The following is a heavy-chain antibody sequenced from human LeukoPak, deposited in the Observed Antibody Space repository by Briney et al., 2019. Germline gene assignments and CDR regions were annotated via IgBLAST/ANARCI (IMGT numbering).Heavy chain of an antibody. CDR2: ISGSGVDT. CDR1: GFTFSSYA. V-gene: IGHV3-23*01. D-gene: IGHD3-10*01. CDR3: AKNYGSGTYYNYFDS. Sequence: GGSLRLSCAASGFTFSSYAMSWIRQPPGKGLEWVSVISGSGVDTYYADSVKGRFTISRDNSENTLYLQINSLRAEDTAVFYCAKNYGSGTYYNYFDSWGQGTLVTVSS. J-gene: IGHJ4*02.